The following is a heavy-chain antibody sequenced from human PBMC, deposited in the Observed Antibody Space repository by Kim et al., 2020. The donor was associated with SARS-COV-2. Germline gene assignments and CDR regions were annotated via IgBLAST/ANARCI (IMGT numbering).Heavy chain of an antibody. V-gene: IGHV3-21*01. CDR3: ARDDSSGYYYSNAFDI. CDR1: GFTFSSYS. J-gene: IGHJ3*02. D-gene: IGHD3-22*01. CDR2: ISSSSSYI. Sequence: GGSLRLSCAASGFTFSSYSMNWVRQAPGKGLEWVSSISSSSSYIYYADSVKGRFTISRDNAKNSLYLQMNSLRAEDTAVYYCARDDSSGYYYSNAFDIWGQGTMVTVSS.